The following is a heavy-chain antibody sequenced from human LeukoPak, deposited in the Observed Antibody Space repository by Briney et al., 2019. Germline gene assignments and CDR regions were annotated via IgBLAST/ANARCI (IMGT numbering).Heavy chain of an antibody. CDR3: AREDLRLPHNWFDP. J-gene: IGHJ5*02. V-gene: IGHV4-4*07. CDR1: GGSISPYF. Sequence: SETLSLTCTVSGGSISPYFWSWIRQPAGKGLEWIGRITSAGDTVYNPSLRGRVTMSLDTSKNQFSLILNSVTASDTALYYCAREDLRLPHNWFDPWGQGTLVTVSS. CDR2: ITSAGDT.